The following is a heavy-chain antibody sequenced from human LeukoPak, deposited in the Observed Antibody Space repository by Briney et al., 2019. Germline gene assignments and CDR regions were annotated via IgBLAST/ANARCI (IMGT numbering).Heavy chain of an antibody. Sequence: GASVKVSCKASGGTFSSYAISWVRQAPGQGLEWMGGIIPIFGTANYAQKFQGRVTITADKSTSTAYMELSRLRSDDTAVYYCASDIALGTVTTGGWFDPWGQGTLVTVSS. CDR2: IIPIFGTA. CDR3: ASDIALGTVTTGGWFDP. V-gene: IGHV1-69*06. D-gene: IGHD4-11*01. CDR1: GGTFSSYA. J-gene: IGHJ5*02.